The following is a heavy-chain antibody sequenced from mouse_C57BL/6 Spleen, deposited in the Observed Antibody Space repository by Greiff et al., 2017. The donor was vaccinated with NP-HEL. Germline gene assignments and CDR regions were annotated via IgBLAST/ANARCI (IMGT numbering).Heavy chain of an antibody. CDR2: IYPGDGDT. D-gene: IGHD2-4*01. Sequence: QVQLQQSGPELVKPGASVKISCKASGYAFSSSWMNWVKQRPGKGLEWIGRIYPGDGDTNYNGKFKGKATLTADKSSSTAYMQLSSLTSEDSAVYFCAREGAYYDYEGVCDYWGQGTTLTVSS. J-gene: IGHJ2*01. CDR1: GYAFSSSW. CDR3: AREGAYYDYEGVCDY. V-gene: IGHV1-82*01.